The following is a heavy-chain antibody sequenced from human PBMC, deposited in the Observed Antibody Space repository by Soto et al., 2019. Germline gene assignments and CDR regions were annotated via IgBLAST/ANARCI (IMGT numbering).Heavy chain of an antibody. CDR2: INADNGNT. J-gene: IGHJ4*02. CDR1: GYTFANFA. CDR3: ARDADTSGGVW. D-gene: IGHD6-19*01. V-gene: IGHV1-3*01. Sequence: QVQLVQSGAELMKPGASVKVSCKTSGYTFANFAIHWVRQAPGQSLKWMGWINADNGNTKYSQKFQGRLTITRDTPATTAHMELSSLTAENTAVYYCARDADTSGGVWWGQGTLVTVSS.